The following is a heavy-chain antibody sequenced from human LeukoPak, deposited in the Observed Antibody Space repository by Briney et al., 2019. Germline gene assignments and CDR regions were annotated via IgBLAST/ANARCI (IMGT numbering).Heavy chain of an antibody. Sequence: GASLRLSCAASGFTFSSYAMSWVRQAPGKGLEWVSAISGSGGSTYYADSVKGRFTISRDNSKNTLYLQMNSLRAEDTALYYCAKGGVSYFDYWGQGTLVTVSS. V-gene: IGHV3-23*01. CDR1: GFTFSSYA. D-gene: IGHD4-23*01. J-gene: IGHJ4*02. CDR3: AKGGVSYFDY. CDR2: ISGSGGST.